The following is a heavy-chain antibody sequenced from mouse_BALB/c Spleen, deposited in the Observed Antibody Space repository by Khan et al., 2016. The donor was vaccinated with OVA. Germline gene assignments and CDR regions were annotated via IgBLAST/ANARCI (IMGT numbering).Heavy chain of an antibody. V-gene: IGHV3-5*02. CDR1: GISITTGNYR. CDR2: IYYSGTV. D-gene: IGHD1-1*01. J-gene: IGHJ1*01. Sequence: EVQLQESGPGLVKPSQTVSLTCTVTGISITTGNYRWSWIRQFPGNKLEWLGNIYYSGTVTYNPSLTSRTTITRDTSKNRFFLEMNSLTAEDTATYYCARDYGSLYWYFDVWGAGTTVTVSS. CDR3: ARDYGSLYWYFDV.